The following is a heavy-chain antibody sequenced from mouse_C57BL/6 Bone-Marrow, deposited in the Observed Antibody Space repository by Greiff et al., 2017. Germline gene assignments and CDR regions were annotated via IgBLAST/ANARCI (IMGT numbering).Heavy chain of an antibody. J-gene: IGHJ4*01. V-gene: IGHV1-7*01. CDR1: GYTFTSYW. CDR3: ASGRELRRDYYAMDY. Sequence: QVQLQQSGAELAKPGASVKLSCKASGYTFTSYWMHWVKQRPGQGLEWLGYINPSSGYTKYNQKFKDKATLTADKSSSTAYMQLSSLTYEDYAVYYCASGRELRRDYYAMDYWGQGTSVTVSS. CDR2: INPSSGYT. D-gene: IGHD1-2*01.